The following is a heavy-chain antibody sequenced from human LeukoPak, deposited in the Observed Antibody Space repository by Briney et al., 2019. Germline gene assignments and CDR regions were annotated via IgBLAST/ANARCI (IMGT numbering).Heavy chain of an antibody. V-gene: IGHV3-53*01. J-gene: IGHJ3*02. CDR2: IYSGGST. CDR3: ARAPDRSGSYYGGFDI. Sequence: GGSLRLSCAASGFTVSSSYMNWVRQAPGKGLEWVSVIYSGGSTYYADSVKGRFTISRDNSKNTLYLQMNSLRAEDTAVYYCARAPDRSGSYYGGFDIWGQGTMVTVSS. CDR1: GFTVSSSY. D-gene: IGHD3-10*01.